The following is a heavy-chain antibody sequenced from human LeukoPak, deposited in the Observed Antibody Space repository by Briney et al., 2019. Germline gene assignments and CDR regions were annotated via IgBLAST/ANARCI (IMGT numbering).Heavy chain of an antibody. CDR1: GGTXSSYA. Sequence: ASVKVSCKASGGTXSSYAISWVRQAPGQGLEWMGGRITIFGTANYTQKFQGRVTITADESTSTAYMELSSLRSEDTAVYYCARDWGYYYDSSGLYGMDVWGQGTTVTVSS. D-gene: IGHD3-22*01. V-gene: IGHV1-69*13. CDR3: ARDWGYYYDSSGLYGMDV. CDR2: RITIFGTA. J-gene: IGHJ6*02.